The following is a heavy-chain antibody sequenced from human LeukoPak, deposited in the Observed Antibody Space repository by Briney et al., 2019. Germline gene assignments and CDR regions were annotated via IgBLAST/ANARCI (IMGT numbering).Heavy chain of an antibody. CDR2: ISSTGSLI. CDR1: GFKFGDYY. Sequence: GGSLRLSCVASGFKFGDYYMSWLRQAPGKGLEWLSYISSTGSLIHYADSVRGRFTTSRDNAKNSLYLQMNSLRAEDTAVYYCARTHIPQYDFWTASIWGQGTLVAVSS. J-gene: IGHJ4*02. D-gene: IGHD3-3*01. CDR3: ARTHIPQYDFWTASI. V-gene: IGHV3-11*04.